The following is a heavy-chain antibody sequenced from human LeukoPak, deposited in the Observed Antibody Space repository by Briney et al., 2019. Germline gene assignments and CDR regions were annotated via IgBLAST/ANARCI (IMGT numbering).Heavy chain of an antibody. Sequence: SETLSLTCTVSGGSISSYYWSWIRQPPGKGLEWIGYIYYSGSTNYNPSLKSRVTISVDTSKNQSSLKLSSVTAADTAVYYCARTLKSDYYYYYYMDVWGKGTTVTVSS. CDR3: ARTLKSDYYYYYYMDV. D-gene: IGHD2/OR15-2a*01. CDR2: IYYSGST. V-gene: IGHV4-59*01. J-gene: IGHJ6*03. CDR1: GGSISSYY.